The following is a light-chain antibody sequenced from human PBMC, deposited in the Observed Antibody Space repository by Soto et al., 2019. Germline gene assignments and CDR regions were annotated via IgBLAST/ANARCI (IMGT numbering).Light chain of an antibody. CDR1: QSVSSSY. J-gene: IGKJ1*01. CDR3: QQYGSSPWT. V-gene: IGKV3-20*01. CDR2: GAS. Sequence: EIVLTQSPGTLSLSPGERATLSCRASQSVSSSYLAWYQQKPGQAPRLLIYGASNRATGIPDRFSGSASGTDFTLTISRLEPEDFAVYYCQQYGSSPWTFGQGTKVDIK.